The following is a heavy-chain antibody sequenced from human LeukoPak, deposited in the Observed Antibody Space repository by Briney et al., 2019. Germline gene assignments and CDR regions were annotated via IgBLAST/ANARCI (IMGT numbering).Heavy chain of an antibody. J-gene: IGHJ4*02. CDR1: YTFTGXY. D-gene: IGHD5-18*01. Sequence: YTFTGXYXHWXRQAPGQGXEXMGWINPNSGGTNYAQKFQGRVTMTRDTSISTAYMELSRLRSDDTAVYYCARVPYSYGYDYWGQGTLVTVSS. V-gene: IGHV1-2*02. CDR3: ARVPYSYGYDY. CDR2: INPNSGGT.